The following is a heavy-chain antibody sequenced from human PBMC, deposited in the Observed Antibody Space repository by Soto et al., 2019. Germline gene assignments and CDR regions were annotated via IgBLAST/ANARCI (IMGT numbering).Heavy chain of an antibody. CDR1: GYSFTTYW. CDR3: ARRGRYYGSGSVLLVGLDY. Sequence: EVQLVQSGAEVKKPGESLKISCKGSGYSFTTYWIGWVRQMPGKGLEWMGIIYPGDSDTTYSPSFQGQVTISADKSISTAYLQWSSLKASDTAMYYCARRGRYYGSGSVLLVGLDYWGQGTLVTVSS. D-gene: IGHD3-10*01. CDR2: IYPGDSDT. V-gene: IGHV5-51*03. J-gene: IGHJ4*02.